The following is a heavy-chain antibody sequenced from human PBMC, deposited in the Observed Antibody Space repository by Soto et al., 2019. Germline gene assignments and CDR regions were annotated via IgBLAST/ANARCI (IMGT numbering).Heavy chain of an antibody. J-gene: IGHJ6*02. CDR3: ARIAVCSITICSFPTRFHMRGYYYYYGMDV. Sequence: QVRLVQSAAEVKKPGASVRVSCKASGYTFSNYGITWVRQAPGQGLEWMGWISAYNGNTHFAQKFQGRVTMTTDTPTTTAFMELRSLRSDDTAVYYCARIAVCSITICSFPTRFHMRGYYYYYGMDVWGPGTTVTVSS. CDR1: GYTFSNYG. V-gene: IGHV1-18*01. D-gene: IGHD2-2*01. CDR2: ISAYNGNT.